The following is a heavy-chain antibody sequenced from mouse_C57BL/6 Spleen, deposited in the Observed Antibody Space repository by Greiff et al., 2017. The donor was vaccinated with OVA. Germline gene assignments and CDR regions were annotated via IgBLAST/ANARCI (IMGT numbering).Heavy chain of an antibody. Sequence: QVQLQQPGAELVRPGSSVKLSCKASGYTFTSYWMDWVKQRLGQGLEWIGNIYPSDSETHYNQKFKDKATLTVDKSSSTAYMQLSSLTSEDSAVYYCARRGSSGPFAYWGQGTLVTVSA. V-gene: IGHV1-61*01. J-gene: IGHJ3*01. CDR1: GYTFTSYW. D-gene: IGHD3-2*02. CDR3: ARRGSSGPFAY. CDR2: IYPSDSET.